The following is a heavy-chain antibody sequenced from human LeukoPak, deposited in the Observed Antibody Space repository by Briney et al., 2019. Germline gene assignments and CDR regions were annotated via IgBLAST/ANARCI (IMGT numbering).Heavy chain of an antibody. J-gene: IGHJ3*02. D-gene: IGHD4-17*01. Sequence: GGSLRLSCAASGFTFDDYAMHWVRQAPGKGLEWVSGISWNSGSIGYADSVKGRFTISRDNAKNSLYLQMNSLRAEDTALYYCAKDMGYDYGDQSAFGIWGQGTMVTVSS. CDR3: AKDMGYDYGDQSAFGI. CDR2: ISWNSGSI. CDR1: GFTFDDYA. V-gene: IGHV3-9*01.